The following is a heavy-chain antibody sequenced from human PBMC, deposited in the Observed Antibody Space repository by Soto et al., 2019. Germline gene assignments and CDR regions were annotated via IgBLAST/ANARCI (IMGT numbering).Heavy chain of an antibody. J-gene: IGHJ5*02. D-gene: IGHD3-16*01. Sequence: QVQLVESGGNLVKPGGSLRLSCVASGFMFGDSDMSWIRQAPGKGLEWVAYISGSGNTIQYADSVKGRFTVSRDNAKSSVFLEMNSVKAEDTGLYFCARDGGAWLDPWGQGTLVTVS. CDR1: GFMFGDSD. CDR2: ISGSGNTI. CDR3: ARDGGAWLDP. V-gene: IGHV3-11*01.